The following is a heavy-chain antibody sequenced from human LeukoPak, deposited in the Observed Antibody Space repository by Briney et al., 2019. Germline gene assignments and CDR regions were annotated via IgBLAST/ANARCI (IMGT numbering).Heavy chain of an antibody. J-gene: IGHJ4*02. Sequence: SETLSLTCTVSGGSISSYYWSWIRQPAGKGLEWIGRIYTSGSTNYNPSLKSRVTISVDTSKNQFSLKLSSVTAADTAVYYCARASHDYGEYSHFDYWGQGTLVTVSS. V-gene: IGHV4-4*07. CDR1: GGSISSYY. D-gene: IGHD4-17*01. CDR3: ARASHDYGEYSHFDY. CDR2: IYTSGST.